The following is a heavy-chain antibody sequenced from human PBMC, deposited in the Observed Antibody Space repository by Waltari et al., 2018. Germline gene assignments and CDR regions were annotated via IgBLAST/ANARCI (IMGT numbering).Heavy chain of an antibody. D-gene: IGHD4-17*01. CDR1: TFTFSTTY. Sequence: EVQLVESVGGLLQPGGSLRLSCSSSTFTFSTTYISCFRPAPGKGLEWVAVIYSGGSTYYADSVKGRCNISRDNSKNTMYLQMNSLRAEDTAVYYCARATYGDYDRYYFDYWGQGTLVTVSS. CDR2: IYSGGST. V-gene: IGHV3-53*01. J-gene: IGHJ4*02. CDR3: ARATYGDYDRYYFDY.